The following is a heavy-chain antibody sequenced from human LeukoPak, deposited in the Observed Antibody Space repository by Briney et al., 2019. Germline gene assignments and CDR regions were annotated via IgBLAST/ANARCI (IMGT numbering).Heavy chain of an antibody. CDR1: GYTFTGYY. CDR3: ARLEYSGSSLPPFDP. J-gene: IGHJ5*02. CDR2: INPNSGGT. Sequence: ASVKVSCKASGYTFTGYYMHWVRQAPGQGLEWMGWINPNSGGTNYAQKFQGRVTMTRDTSISTAYMELSRLRSDDTAVYYCARLEYSGSSLPPFDPWGQGTLVIVSS. V-gene: IGHV1-2*02. D-gene: IGHD1-26*01.